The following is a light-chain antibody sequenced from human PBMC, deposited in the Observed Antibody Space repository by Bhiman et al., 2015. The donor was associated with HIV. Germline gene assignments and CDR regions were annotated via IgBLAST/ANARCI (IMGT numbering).Light chain of an antibody. Sequence: QSALTQPRSMSGSPGQSVTISCTGTSSDVGAYAYVSWYQQRPGKAPKLLIFDVIKRPSGVPDRFSGSKSGNTASLTISGLRAEDEADYSCSSYAGSNXWLFGGGTTLTVL. CDR3: SSYAGSNXWL. CDR2: DVI. CDR1: SSDVGAYAY. J-gene: IGLJ3*02. V-gene: IGLV2-11*01.